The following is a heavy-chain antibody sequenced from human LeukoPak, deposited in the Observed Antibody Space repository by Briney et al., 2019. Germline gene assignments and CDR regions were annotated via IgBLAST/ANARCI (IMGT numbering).Heavy chain of an antibody. V-gene: IGHV4-59*01. CDR3: ARWDPVDTAMVDY. CDR1: GGSFSGYY. J-gene: IGHJ4*02. Sequence: SETLSLTCAVYGGSFSGYYWSWIRQPPGKGLEWIGYIYYSGSTNYNPSLKSRVTISVDTSKNQFSLKLSSVTAADTAVYYCARWDPVDTAMVDYWGQGTLVTVSS. CDR2: IYYSGST. D-gene: IGHD5-18*01.